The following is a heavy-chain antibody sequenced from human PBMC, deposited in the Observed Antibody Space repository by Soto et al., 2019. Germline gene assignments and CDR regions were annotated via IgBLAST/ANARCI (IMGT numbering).Heavy chain of an antibody. J-gene: IGHJ4*02. D-gene: IGHD2-2*01. Sequence: GWSLRLSCAASGFTFSSYAMSWVRQAPGKGLEWVSSISGSGGSTYYADSVKGRFTISRDNSKNTLYLQMNSLRAEDTAGYYCAKEIFVAAYAAPCAFDLWGQGTLFTVSS. CDR3: AKEIFVAAYAAPCAFDL. CDR2: ISGSGGST. V-gene: IGHV3-23*01. CDR1: GFTFSSYA.